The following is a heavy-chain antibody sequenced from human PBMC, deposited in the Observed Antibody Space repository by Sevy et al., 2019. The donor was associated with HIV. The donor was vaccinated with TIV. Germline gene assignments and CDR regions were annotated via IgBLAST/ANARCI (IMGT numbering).Heavy chain of an antibody. Sequence: ASVKVSCKASGGTFSSYAISWVRQAPGQGLEWMGGIIPIFGTANYAQKFQGRVTITADESTSTAYMELSSLRSEDPAVYYCARGAPSIAARPPFDYWGQGTLVTVSS. D-gene: IGHD6-6*01. CDR3: ARGAPSIAARPPFDY. V-gene: IGHV1-69*13. J-gene: IGHJ4*02. CDR1: GGTFSSYA. CDR2: IIPIFGTA.